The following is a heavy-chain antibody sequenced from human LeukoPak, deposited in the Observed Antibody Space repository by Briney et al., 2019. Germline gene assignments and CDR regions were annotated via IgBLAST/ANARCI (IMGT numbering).Heavy chain of an antibody. Sequence: SETLSLTCTVSGGSISRYYWSWIRQPPGKGLEWIGYIYYSGSTNYNPSLKSRVTISIDTSKSQFSLKLSSVTAADTAVYYCASLAAAGYFDYWGQGALVTVS. J-gene: IGHJ4*02. D-gene: IGHD6-13*01. CDR2: IYYSGST. CDR1: GGSISRYY. CDR3: ASLAAAGYFDY. V-gene: IGHV4-59*01.